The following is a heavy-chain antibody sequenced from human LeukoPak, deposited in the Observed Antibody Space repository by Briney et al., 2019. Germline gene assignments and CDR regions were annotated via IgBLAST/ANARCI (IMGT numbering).Heavy chain of an antibody. Sequence: PSETLSLTCTVSGASINSRDYYWGWIRQPPGQGLEWIGSIYSDGTTYYNPSLKSRVSISADTSKNHFSLKLSSVTAADTAVYYCARHGRGKDAFDIWGQGTMVTVSS. CDR1: GASINSRDYY. CDR2: IYSDGTT. J-gene: IGHJ3*02. D-gene: IGHD3-16*01. V-gene: IGHV4-39*01. CDR3: ARHGRGKDAFDI.